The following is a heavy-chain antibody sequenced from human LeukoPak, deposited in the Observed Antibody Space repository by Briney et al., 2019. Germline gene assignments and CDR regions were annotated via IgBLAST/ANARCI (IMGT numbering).Heavy chain of an antibody. Sequence: GGSLRLSCAASGFTFSNHGMHWVRQAPGKGLEWVALIWYDGSNKEYAESVKGRFTIPRDNSKNTLYLQMNSLRDEDTAVYYCARDQGTSTTAPKRKGRFDPWGQGTLVTVSS. V-gene: IGHV3-33*01. CDR2: IWYDGSNK. CDR3: ARDQGTSTTAPKRKGRFDP. J-gene: IGHJ5*02. D-gene: IGHD1-1*01. CDR1: GFTFSNHG.